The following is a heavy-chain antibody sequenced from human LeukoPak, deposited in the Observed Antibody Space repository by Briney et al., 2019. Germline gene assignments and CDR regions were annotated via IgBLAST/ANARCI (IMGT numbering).Heavy chain of an antibody. D-gene: IGHD2-15*01. J-gene: IGHJ4*02. Sequence: GGSLRLSCAASGFTFSSYSMNWVRQAPGKGLEWVSYISSSSSTIYYADSVKGRFTISRDNAKNSLYLQMNSLRAEDTAVYYCARDGYCSGGSCYSAVDYWGQGTLVAVSS. CDR2: ISSSSSTI. CDR3: ARDGYCSGGSCYSAVDY. CDR1: GFTFSSYS. V-gene: IGHV3-48*01.